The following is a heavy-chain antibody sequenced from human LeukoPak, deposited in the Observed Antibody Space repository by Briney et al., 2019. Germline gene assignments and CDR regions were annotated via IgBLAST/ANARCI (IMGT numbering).Heavy chain of an antibody. CDR2: ISSSSSYI. J-gene: IGHJ4*02. Sequence: GESLRLSCAASGFTFSSYRMNWVRQAPGKGLEWVSSISSSSSYIYYADSVKGRFTISRDNAKNSLYLQMNSLRAEDTAVYYCVYGMHFDYWGQGTLVTVSS. D-gene: IGHD1-1*01. CDR3: VYGMHFDY. V-gene: IGHV3-21*01. CDR1: GFTFSSYR.